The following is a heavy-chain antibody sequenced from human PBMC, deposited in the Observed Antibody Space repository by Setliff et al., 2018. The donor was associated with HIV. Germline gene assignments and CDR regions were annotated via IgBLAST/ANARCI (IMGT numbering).Heavy chain of an antibody. D-gene: IGHD6-19*01. J-gene: IGHJ4*02. V-gene: IGHV4-59*11. CDR3: AKESSGWSPRGANS. CDR1: GGSMTGQY. CDR2: IYSTGNT. Sequence: SETLSLTCTVSGGSMTGQYWSWIRQPPGKGLEWIGYIYSTGNTYYSPSLKSRVTISIDTSKNQFSLKLTSVTAADTAIYYCAKESSGWSPRGANSWGQGTLVTVSS.